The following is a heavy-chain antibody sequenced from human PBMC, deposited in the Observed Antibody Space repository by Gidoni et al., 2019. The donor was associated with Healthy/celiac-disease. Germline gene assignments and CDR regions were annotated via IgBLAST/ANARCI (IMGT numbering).Heavy chain of an antibody. CDR3: AREPRSGRNY. J-gene: IGHJ4*02. V-gene: IGHV3-21*01. CDR2: ISSSSSYI. Sequence: EVQLVESGGGLVKPGGSLRLSCAASGFTFSSYSMNWVRQAPGKGLEWVSSISSSSSYIYYADSVKGRFTIARDNAKNSLYLQMNSLRAEDTAVYYCAREPRSGRNYWGQGTLVTVSS. D-gene: IGHD3-10*01. CDR1: GFTFSSYS.